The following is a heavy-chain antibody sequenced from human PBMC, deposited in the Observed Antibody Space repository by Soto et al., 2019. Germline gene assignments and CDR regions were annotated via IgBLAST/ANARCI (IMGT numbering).Heavy chain of an antibody. CDR2: IYYSGST. D-gene: IGHD3-10*01. CDR1: GGSISSGGYY. CDR3: AREIGGGLWYYFDY. Sequence: QVQLQESGPGLVKPSQTLSLTCTVSGGSISSGGYYWSWIRQHPGKGLEWIGYIYYSGSTYYNPSLTRRVTISVDTSKNQFSLKQSSVTAADTAVYYCAREIGGGLWYYFDYWGQGTLVTVSS. V-gene: IGHV4-31*03. J-gene: IGHJ4*02.